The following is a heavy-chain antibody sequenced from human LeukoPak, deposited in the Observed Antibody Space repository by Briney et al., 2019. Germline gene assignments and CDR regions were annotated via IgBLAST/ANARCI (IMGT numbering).Heavy chain of an antibody. CDR2: ISNDGSNK. CDR1: GFTFSSYA. V-gene: IGHV3-30-3*01. J-gene: IGHJ4*02. CDR3: ARADLGSCSGGSCYGHY. D-gene: IGHD2-15*01. Sequence: PGGSLRLSCPASGFTFSSYAMHWVRQAPGKGLEWVAVISNDGSNKYYADSVKGRFTISRDNPKNTLYLQMDSLRAEDTAVYYCARADLGSCSGGSCYGHYWGQGTLVTVSS.